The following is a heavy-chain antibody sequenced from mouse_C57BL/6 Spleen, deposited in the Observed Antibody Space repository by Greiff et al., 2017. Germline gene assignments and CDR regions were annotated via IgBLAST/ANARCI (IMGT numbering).Heavy chain of an antibody. J-gene: IGHJ2*01. Sequence: QVQLKESGAELVKPGASVTLSCTASGYTFTEYTIHWVKQRSGQGLEWLGGVYPGSGSIKYNEKFKDKATLTADKSSSTVYIELSRLTSEDSAVYYCARHEDRWSNYFYFDYWGQGTTLTVSS. CDR1: GYTFTEYT. V-gene: IGHV1-62-2*01. D-gene: IGHD2-5*01. CDR2: VYPGSGSI. CDR3: ARHEDRWSNYFYFDY.